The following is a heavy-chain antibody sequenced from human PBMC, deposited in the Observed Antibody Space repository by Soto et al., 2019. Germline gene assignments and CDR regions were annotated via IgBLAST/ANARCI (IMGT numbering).Heavy chain of an antibody. J-gene: IGHJ4*02. D-gene: IGHD2-2*01. CDR3: AIVILPRRCTSCYPKQRGLDY. V-gene: IGHV4-34*01. Sequence: QVQLQQWGAGLLKPSETLSLTCAVYGGSFSGYYWSWIRQPPGKGLEWIGEINHSGSTNYNPSLKGRVPLSVDTSKIHFSLKLSCVTAADTAVYYCAIVILPRRCTSCYPKQRGLDYWGQGTLVTVSS. CDR1: GGSFSGYY. CDR2: INHSGST.